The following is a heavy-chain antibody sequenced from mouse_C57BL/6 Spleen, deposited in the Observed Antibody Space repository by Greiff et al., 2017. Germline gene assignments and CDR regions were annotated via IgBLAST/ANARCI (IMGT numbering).Heavy chain of an antibody. D-gene: IGHD1-1*01. V-gene: IGHV5-16*01. Sequence: EVMLVESEGGLVQPGSSMKLSCTASGFTFSDYYMAWVRQVPEKGLEWVANINYDGSSTYYLDSLKSRFIISRDNAKNILYLQMSSLKSEDTATYYCARDQGDYYYFDYWGKGTTLTVSS. CDR1: GFTFSDYY. J-gene: IGHJ2*01. CDR2: INYDGSST. CDR3: ARDQGDYYYFDY.